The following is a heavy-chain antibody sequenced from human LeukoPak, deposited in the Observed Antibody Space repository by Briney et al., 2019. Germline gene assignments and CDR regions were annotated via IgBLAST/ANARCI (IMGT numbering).Heavy chain of an antibody. J-gene: IGHJ5*02. Sequence: PSATLSLTCTVSDGSISSPYWSWIRQPPGKGLEWIGYIFYTGITRYNPSLKSRVTMSVDTSKNQFSLKLSSVTAADTAVYYCARAKQPDVGTLWFDPWGRGTLVVVSS. D-gene: IGHD6-13*01. CDR2: IFYTGIT. CDR3: ARAKQPDVGTLWFDP. V-gene: IGHV4-59*08. CDR1: DGSISSPY.